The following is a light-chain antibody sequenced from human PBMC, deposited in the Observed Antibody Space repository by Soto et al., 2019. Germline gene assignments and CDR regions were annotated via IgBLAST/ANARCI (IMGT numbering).Light chain of an antibody. J-gene: IGKJ1*01. Sequence: EIVLTQSPGTLSVSPGKSATLACRASQSVSSNYLAWYQQKPGQPPRLLIYGASSRATGIPDRFSGSGSGADFTLTILRLEPEDFAVYYCQQYSRLPRTFGQGTRVDIK. CDR2: GAS. CDR1: QSVSSNY. V-gene: IGKV3-20*01. CDR3: QQYSRLPRT.